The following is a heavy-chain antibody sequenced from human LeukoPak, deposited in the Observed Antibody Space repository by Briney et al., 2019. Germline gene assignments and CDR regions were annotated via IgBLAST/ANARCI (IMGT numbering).Heavy chain of an antibody. CDR3: ARVVGSSSLDYYFDY. V-gene: IGHV3-7*03. Sequence: GGSLRLSCEGSAFIFSGHWMNWVRQTPGKGLEWVASIKEDGSERQYVDSVKGRFSISRDNTKGSLFLQLNSLRAEDTAVYYCARVVGSSSLDYYFDYWGQGTLVTVSS. D-gene: IGHD6-6*01. CDR2: IKEDGSER. J-gene: IGHJ4*02. CDR1: AFIFSGHW.